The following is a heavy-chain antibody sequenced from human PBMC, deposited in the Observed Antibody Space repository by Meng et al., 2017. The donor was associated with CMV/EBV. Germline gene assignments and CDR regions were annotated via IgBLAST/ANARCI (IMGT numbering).Heavy chain of an antibody. CDR1: GFTFSSYA. J-gene: IGHJ6*02. CDR2: IIPILGIA. D-gene: IGHD1-20*01. Sequence: KISCAASGFTFSSYAMSWVRQAPGKGLEWMGGIIPILGIANYAQKFQGRVTITADKSTSTAYMELSSLRSEDTAVYYCARALRVKKYNSHPDVWGQGTTVTVSS. V-gene: IGHV1-69*10. CDR3: ARALRVKKYNSHPDV.